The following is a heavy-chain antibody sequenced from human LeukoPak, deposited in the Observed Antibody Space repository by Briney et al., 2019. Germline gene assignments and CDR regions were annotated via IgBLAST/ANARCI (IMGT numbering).Heavy chain of an antibody. CDR1: GYTFTSYY. CDR3: ARGIGGSYYVGYYFDY. D-gene: IGHD1-26*01. Sequence: ASVKVSCKASGYTFTSYYMHWVRQAPGQGLEWMGIINPSGGSTSYARKFQGRVTMTRDTSTSTVYMELSSLKSEDTAVYYCARGIGGSYYVGYYFDYWGQGTLVTVSS. V-gene: IGHV1-46*01. J-gene: IGHJ4*02. CDR2: INPSGGST.